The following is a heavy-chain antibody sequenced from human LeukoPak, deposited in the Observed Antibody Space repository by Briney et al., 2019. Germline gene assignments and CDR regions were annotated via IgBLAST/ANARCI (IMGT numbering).Heavy chain of an antibody. CDR1: GGSISSPTYS. V-gene: IGHV4-39*01. D-gene: IGHD6-13*01. CDR3: ARRQLAAGGRGYFFDY. J-gene: IGHJ4*02. Sequence: PSETLSLTCTVSGGSISSPTYSWAWIRQPTGKGLEWLGSVPRSGSAYYSPSLKSRVTMSGDTSKNQFSLRLSSVTAADTAVYYCARRQLAAGGRGYFFDYWGQGTLVTVSS. CDR2: VPRSGSA.